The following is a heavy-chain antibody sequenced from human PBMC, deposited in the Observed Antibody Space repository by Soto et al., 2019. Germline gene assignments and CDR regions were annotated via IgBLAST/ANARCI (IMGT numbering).Heavy chain of an antibody. V-gene: IGHV5-51*01. CDR3: ARYSGSYWHYLDF. J-gene: IGHJ4*02. Sequence: GESLKISCKGSGYSFASHWVAWVRQMPEKGLEWIRTIYPGDSDTKYSSAFRGHVTISADTSVSNAYLQWRSLEATDSAIYYCARYSGSYWHYLDFWGQGTLVTVSS. CDR1: GYSFASHW. D-gene: IGHD1-26*01. CDR2: IYPGDSDT.